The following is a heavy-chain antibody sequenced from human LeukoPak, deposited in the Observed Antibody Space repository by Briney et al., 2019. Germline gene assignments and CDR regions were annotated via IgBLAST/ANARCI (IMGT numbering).Heavy chain of an antibody. V-gene: IGHV3-21*01. CDR3: ARACGGDCLAFDY. J-gene: IGHJ4*02. D-gene: IGHD2-21*02. Sequence: PGGSLRLSCAASGFTFSSYSMNWVRQAPGKGLEWVSSISSSSSYIYYADSVKGRFTISRDNAKNSLYLQMNSLRAEDTAVYYCARACGGDCLAFDYWGQGTLVTVSS. CDR1: GFTFSSYS. CDR2: ISSSSSYI.